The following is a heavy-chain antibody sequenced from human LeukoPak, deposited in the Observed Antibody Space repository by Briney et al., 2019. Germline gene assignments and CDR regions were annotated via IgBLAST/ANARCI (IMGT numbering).Heavy chain of an antibody. Sequence: ASVTVSCKASGFTFTSSAVQWVRQARGQRLEWIGWIVVGSGNTNYAQKFQERVTITSDMSTSTAYMELSSLRSEDTAVYYCAAVGTTDYYYGMDVWGKGTTVTVSS. V-gene: IGHV1-58*01. CDR2: IVVGSGNT. D-gene: IGHD4-17*01. CDR3: AAVGTTDYYYGMDV. J-gene: IGHJ6*04. CDR1: GFTFTSSA.